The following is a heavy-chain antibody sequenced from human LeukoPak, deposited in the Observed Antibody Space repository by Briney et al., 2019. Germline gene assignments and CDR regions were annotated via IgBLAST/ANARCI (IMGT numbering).Heavy chain of an antibody. CDR3: ARAPEIVAARTGWFDP. V-gene: IGHV4-34*01. J-gene: IGHJ5*02. CDR1: GGSFSGYY. Sequence: SETLSLTCAVYGGSFSGYYWNWIRQPPGKGLEWIGEINHSGSTNYNPSLKSRVTISVDTSKNQFSLKLSSVTAADTAVYYCARAPEIVAARTGWFDPWGQGTLVTVSS. D-gene: IGHD6-13*01. CDR2: INHSGST.